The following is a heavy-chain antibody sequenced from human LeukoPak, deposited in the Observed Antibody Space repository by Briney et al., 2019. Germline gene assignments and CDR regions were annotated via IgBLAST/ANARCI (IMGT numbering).Heavy chain of an antibody. Sequence: PGGSLRLSCAASGFTFSNAWMSWFRQAPGKGLEWVGRIKSKTDGGTTDYAAPVKGRFTISRDDSKNTLYLQMNSLKTEDTAVYYCTTGWYNWNHDAFDIWGQGTMVTVSS. V-gene: IGHV3-15*01. CDR2: IKSKTDGGTT. CDR3: TTGWYNWNHDAFDI. CDR1: GFTFSNAW. J-gene: IGHJ3*02. D-gene: IGHD1-20*01.